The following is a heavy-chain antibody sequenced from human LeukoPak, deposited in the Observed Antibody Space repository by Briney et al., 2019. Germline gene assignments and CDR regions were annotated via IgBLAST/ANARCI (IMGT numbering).Heavy chain of an antibody. CDR2: INHSGST. V-gene: IGHV4-34*01. CDR1: GGSFSGYY. CDR3: ARMRDIVVVNWFDP. J-gene: IGHJ5*01. D-gene: IGHD2-2*01. Sequence: SETLSLTCAVYGGSFSGYYWSWIRQPPGKGLEWIGGINHSGSTNYNPSLKSRVTISVDTSKNQFSLKLSSVTAADTAVYYCARMRDIVVVNWFDPWGQGTLVTVSS.